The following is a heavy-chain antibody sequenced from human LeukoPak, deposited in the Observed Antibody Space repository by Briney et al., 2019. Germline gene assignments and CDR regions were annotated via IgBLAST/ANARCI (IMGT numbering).Heavy chain of an antibody. V-gene: IGHV1-46*01. CDR2: INPSGGST. J-gene: IGHJ5*02. D-gene: IGHD3-3*01. CDR3: ARDANYDFWSGYYRSEGNWFDP. CDR1: GYTFTSYY. Sequence: ASVKVSCKASGYTFTSYYMHWVRQAPGQGLEWMGIINPSGGSTSYAQKFQGRVTMTRDTSTSTVHMELSSLRSEDTAVYYCARDANYDFWSGYYRSEGNWFDPWGQGTLVTVSS.